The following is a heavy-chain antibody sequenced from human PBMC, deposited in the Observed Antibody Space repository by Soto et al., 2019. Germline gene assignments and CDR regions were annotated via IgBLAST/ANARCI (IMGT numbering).Heavy chain of an antibody. CDR3: VKDIQETQMRYEAFDI. CDR1: GFRFDDYA. J-gene: IGHJ3*02. D-gene: IGHD3-16*02. V-gene: IGHV3-9*01. CDR2: ISWDSNSI. Sequence: EVQLVESGGGLVQPGMSLRLSCVASGFRFDDYAMHWVRQAPGKGLEWVSGISWDSNSISYADSVKGRFTISRDSAQNSLYLQLNRLRAEETALYYCVKDIQETQMRYEAFDIWGQGRMVTVSS.